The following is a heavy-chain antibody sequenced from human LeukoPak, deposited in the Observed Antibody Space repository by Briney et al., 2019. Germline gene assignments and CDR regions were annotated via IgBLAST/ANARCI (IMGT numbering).Heavy chain of an antibody. Sequence: SQTLSLTYAISGDSVSSNSAAWNWIRQSPSRGLEWLGRTYYRSKWFSYYAASVRSRITINPDTSKNQFSLQLKSVTPEDTAVYYCARMVGLVSDYWGQETRVTVSS. D-gene: IGHD3-10*01. V-gene: IGHV6-1*01. CDR1: GDSVSSNSAA. CDR3: ARMVGLVSDY. J-gene: IGHJ4*02. CDR2: TYYRSKWFS.